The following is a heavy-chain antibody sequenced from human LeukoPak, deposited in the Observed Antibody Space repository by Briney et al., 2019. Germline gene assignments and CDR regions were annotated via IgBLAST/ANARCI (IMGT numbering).Heavy chain of an antibody. CDR1: GFTFDDYA. V-gene: IGHV3-9*01. Sequence: GGSLRLSCAASGFTFDDYAMHWVRQAPGKGLEWVSGISWNSGSIGYADSVKGRFTISRDNAKNSLYLQMNSLRAEDTALYYCAKDILPFMVREPHGAFDIWGQGTMVTVSS. CDR2: ISWNSGSI. D-gene: IGHD3-10*01. CDR3: AKDILPFMVREPHGAFDI. J-gene: IGHJ3*02.